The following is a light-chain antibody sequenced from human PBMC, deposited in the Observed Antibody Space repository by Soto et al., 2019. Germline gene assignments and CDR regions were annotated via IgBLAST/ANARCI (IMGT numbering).Light chain of an antibody. CDR1: QDVSIY. J-gene: IGKJ4*01. V-gene: IGKV3-11*01. Sequence: EVVLTQSPDTLSLSPGETATLSCRASQDVSIYVAWYQKRPGQPPRLVVYDASKRATGIPARFSGSGSGTDFTLTIATLEAEELGVYYWQQRRNWPTFGGGTKVEI. CDR2: DAS. CDR3: QQRRNWPT.